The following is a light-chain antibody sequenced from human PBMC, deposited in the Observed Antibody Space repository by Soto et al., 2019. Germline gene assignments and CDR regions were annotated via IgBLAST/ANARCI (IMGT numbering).Light chain of an antibody. CDR2: DVT. CDR3: SSFTSSSIFVV. Sequence: QSALTQPASVSGSPGQSITISCTGTSSDVGGDYNYVSWYQQHPGKAPKLMIYDVTKRPSGVSNRFSGSKSGNTASLTISGLQAEDEAHYFCSSFTSSSIFVVFGGGTKLTVL. CDR1: SSDVGGDYNY. J-gene: IGLJ2*01. V-gene: IGLV2-14*01.